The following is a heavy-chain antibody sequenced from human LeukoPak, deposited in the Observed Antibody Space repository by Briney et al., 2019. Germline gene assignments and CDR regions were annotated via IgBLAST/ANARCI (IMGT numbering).Heavy chain of an antibody. V-gene: IGHV4-34*01. J-gene: IGHJ6*03. Sequence: SETLSLTCAVYGGSFSGYYWSWIRQPPGKGLEWIGEIHHSGSTNYNPSLKSRVTISVDTSKNQFSLKLSSVTAADTAVYYCARVVVPAAKYYFYYYMDVWGKGTTVTVSS. CDR3: ARVVVPAAKYYFYYYMDV. CDR1: GGSFSGYY. D-gene: IGHD2-2*01. CDR2: IHHSGST.